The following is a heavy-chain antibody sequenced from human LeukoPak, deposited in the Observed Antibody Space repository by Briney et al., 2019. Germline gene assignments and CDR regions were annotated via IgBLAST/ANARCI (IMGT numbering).Heavy chain of an antibody. CDR2: IYYSGTT. Sequence: RASETLSLTCTVSGGSISSSSYYWGWIRQPPGKGLEWIGSIYYSGTTYYNPSLKSRLTISVDPSKKQFSLKLRSVTAADTAVYHCARRSLAGGDLPRNWYFDLWGRGTLVTVSS. CDR3: ARRSLAGGDLPRNWYFDL. J-gene: IGHJ2*01. D-gene: IGHD3-16*01. V-gene: IGHV4-39*01. CDR1: GGSISSSSYY.